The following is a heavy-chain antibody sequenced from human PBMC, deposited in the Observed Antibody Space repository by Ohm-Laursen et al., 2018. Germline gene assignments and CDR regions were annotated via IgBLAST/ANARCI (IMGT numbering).Heavy chain of an antibody. CDR3: ARDSDYGDYYYYGMDV. CDR2: IKQDGSEK. V-gene: IGHV3-7*01. D-gene: IGHD4-17*01. Sequence: SLRLSCTAYGFTFSSYWMSWVRQAPGKGLEWVANIKQDGSEKYYVDSVKGRFTISRDNAKNSLYLQMNSLRAEDTAVYYCARDSDYGDYYYYGMDVWGQGTTVTVSS. J-gene: IGHJ6*02. CDR1: GFTFSSYW.